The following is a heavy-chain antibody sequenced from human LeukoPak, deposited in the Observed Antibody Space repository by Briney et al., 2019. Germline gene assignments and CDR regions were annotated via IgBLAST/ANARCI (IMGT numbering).Heavy chain of an antibody. D-gene: IGHD3-22*01. J-gene: IGHJ4*02. CDR3: ARDKCYDSSGVD. Sequence: SETLSLTCTVSGYSISTGYYWGWIRQPPGKGLEWIGSIYHSGTTYYNPSHKSRVSISVDTSKNQFSLKLNSVTAADTAVYYCARDKCYDSSGVDWGQGTLVTVSS. V-gene: IGHV4-38-2*02. CDR1: GYSISTGYY. CDR2: IYHSGTT.